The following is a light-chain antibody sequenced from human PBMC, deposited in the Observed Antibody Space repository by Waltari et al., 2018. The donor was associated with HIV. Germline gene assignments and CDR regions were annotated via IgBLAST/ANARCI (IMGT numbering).Light chain of an antibody. Sequence: QAGLPQPPSVSGVLSQTATLTFVRDGNNDRNHGASALQHLQDHPPTLVAYRNSSRPSGVSVRFSASRSGDTPALAITGLQPEDEASYSCSSWDSGLTTWLFGGGTELTVL. CDR1: GNNDRNHG. V-gene: IGLV10-54*01. CDR2: RNS. J-gene: IGLJ2*01. CDR3: SSWDSGLTTWL.